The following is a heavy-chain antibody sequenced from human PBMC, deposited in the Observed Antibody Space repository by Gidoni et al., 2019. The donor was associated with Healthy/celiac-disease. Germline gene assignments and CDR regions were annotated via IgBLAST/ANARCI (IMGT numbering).Heavy chain of an antibody. J-gene: IGHJ4*02. D-gene: IGHD1-26*01. CDR3: ARGGIVGATMGY. Sequence: EVQLVESGGGLVKPGGSLRLSCAASGFPFSSYSMNWVRQAPGKGLEWVSSSSSSSSYIYYADSVKGRFTISRDNAKNSLYLQMNSLRAEDTAVYYCARGGIVGATMGYWGQGTLVTVSS. V-gene: IGHV3-21*01. CDR1: GFPFSSYS. CDR2: SSSSSSYI.